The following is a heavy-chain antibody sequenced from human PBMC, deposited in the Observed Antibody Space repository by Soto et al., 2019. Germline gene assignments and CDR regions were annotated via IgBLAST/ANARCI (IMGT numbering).Heavy chain of an antibody. J-gene: IGHJ3*01. D-gene: IGHD6-6*01. Sequence: ESGPTLVNPAQTLTLTCSFSGFSLTTSGVGVGWIRQPPGKALEWLAHIYWSGDEHYRPSLKSRLGITKDASKNQVVLTMTNMDPVDTATYYCARGIATRPVFAFDVWGQGTMVTVSS. V-gene: IGHV2-5*01. CDR1: GFSLTTSGVG. CDR2: IYWSGDE. CDR3: ARGIATRPVFAFDV.